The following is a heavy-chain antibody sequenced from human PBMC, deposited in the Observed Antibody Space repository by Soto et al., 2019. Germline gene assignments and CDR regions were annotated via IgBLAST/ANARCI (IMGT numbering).Heavy chain of an antibody. D-gene: IGHD2-15*01. CDR1: GVSFSTYY. CDR3: ARDQGGPFDY. CDR2: IYYSGSS. Sequence: QVQLQASGPGLVKPSETLSLTCTVSGVSFSTYYWSWIRQAPGKGLEWIGYIYYSGSSNYNPSLKSRVTMSVDTSKNQLSLKLSSVTAADTAVYYCARDQGGPFDYWGQGTLVTVSS. V-gene: IGHV4-59*01. J-gene: IGHJ4*02.